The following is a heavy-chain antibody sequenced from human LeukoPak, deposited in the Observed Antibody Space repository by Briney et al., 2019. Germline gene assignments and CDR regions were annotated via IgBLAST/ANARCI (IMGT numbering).Heavy chain of an antibody. J-gene: IGHJ3*02. CDR3: ARVKVDYGGNSGAFDI. CDR1: GGSISSYY. CDR2: IYYSGST. V-gene: IGHV4-59*12. D-gene: IGHD4-23*01. Sequence: SETLSLTCTVSGGSISSYYWSWIRQPPGKGLEWIGYIYYSGSTNYNPSLKSRVTISVDTSKNQFSLKLSSVTAADTAVYYCARVKVDYGGNSGAFDIWGQGTMVTVSS.